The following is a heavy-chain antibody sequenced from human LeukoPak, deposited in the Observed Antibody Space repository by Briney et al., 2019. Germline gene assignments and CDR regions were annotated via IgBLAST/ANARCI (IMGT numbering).Heavy chain of an antibody. CDR3: AREGAMVRGVMSRYYYYGMDV. Sequence: SETLSLTCTVSGGSISSSSYYWGWIRQPPGTGLEWIGSIYYSGSTYYNPSLKSRVTISVDTSKNQFSLKLSSVTAADTAVYYCAREGAMVRGVMSRYYYYGMDVWGQGTTVTVSS. V-gene: IGHV4-39*02. CDR1: GGSISSSSYY. CDR2: IYYSGST. D-gene: IGHD3-10*01. J-gene: IGHJ6*02.